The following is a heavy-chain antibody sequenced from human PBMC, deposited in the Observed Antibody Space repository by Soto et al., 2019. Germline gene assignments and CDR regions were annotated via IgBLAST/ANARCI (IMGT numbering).Heavy chain of an antibody. CDR3: ARIKRRIAAAGIFDY. J-gene: IGHJ4*02. Sequence: ASVKVSCKASGCTFTSYYMHWVRQAPGQGLEWMGIINPSGGSTSYAQKFQGRVTMTRDTSTSTVYMELSSLRSEDTAVYYCARIKRRIAAAGIFDYWGQGTLVTVSS. V-gene: IGHV1-46*01. CDR2: INPSGGST. D-gene: IGHD6-13*01. CDR1: GCTFTSYY.